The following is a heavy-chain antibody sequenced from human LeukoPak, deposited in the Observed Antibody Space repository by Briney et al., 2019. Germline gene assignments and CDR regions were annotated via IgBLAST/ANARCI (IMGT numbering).Heavy chain of an antibody. CDR3: ARGRRPRFMITFGGVNAYFDY. V-gene: IGHV4-34*01. Sequence: SETLSLTCAVYGGSFSGYYWSWIRQPPGKGLEWIGEINHSGSTNYNPSLKSRVTISVDTSKNQFSLKLSSVTAADTAVYYCARGRRPRFMITFGGVNAYFDYWGQGTLVTVSS. J-gene: IGHJ4*02. CDR1: GGSFSGYY. CDR2: INHSGST. D-gene: IGHD3-16*01.